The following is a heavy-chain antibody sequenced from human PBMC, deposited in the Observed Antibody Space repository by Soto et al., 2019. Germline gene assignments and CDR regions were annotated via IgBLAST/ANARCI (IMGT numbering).Heavy chain of an antibody. J-gene: IGHJ6*02. Sequence: QVQLVQSGAEVKKPGSSVKVSCKASGGTFSSYAISWVRQAPGQGLEWMGGIIPIFGTANYAQKFQGRVTITADESTSTSYMELSSLRSEDTDVYYCALGLIAVAGTGYYGMDVWGQGTTVTVAS. V-gene: IGHV1-69*12. CDR2: IIPIFGTA. CDR1: GGTFSSYA. CDR3: ALGLIAVAGTGYYGMDV. D-gene: IGHD6-19*01.